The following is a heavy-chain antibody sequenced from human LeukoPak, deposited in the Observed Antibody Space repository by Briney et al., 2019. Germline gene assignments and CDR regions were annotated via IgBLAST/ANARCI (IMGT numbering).Heavy chain of an antibody. CDR2: ITPIFGTA. D-gene: IGHD4-23*01. CDR1: GGTFRSNA. V-gene: IGHV1-69*13. Sequence: ASVKVSCKASGGTFRSNAISWVRQAPGQGLEWMGGITPIFGTANYAQKFQGRVTITAVESMSAAYMELSSLRSEDTAVYYCARGWLAETTVVTPYNYWGQGTLVTVSS. J-gene: IGHJ4*02. CDR3: ARGWLAETTVVTPYNY.